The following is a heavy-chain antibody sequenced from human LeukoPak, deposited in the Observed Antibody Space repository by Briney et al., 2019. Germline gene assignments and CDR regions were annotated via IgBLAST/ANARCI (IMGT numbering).Heavy chain of an antibody. CDR2: ISGSGGST. J-gene: IGHJ4*02. CDR3: ARKTGTDDY. D-gene: IGHD3-10*01. V-gene: IGHV3-23*01. Sequence: GGSLRLSCAASGFSFSSYAMSWVRQAPGKGLEWVSGISGSGGSTHYADSVKGRFTISRDNSKNSLYLQMNSLRAEDTAVYYCARKTGTDDYWGQGTLVTVSS. CDR1: GFSFSSYA.